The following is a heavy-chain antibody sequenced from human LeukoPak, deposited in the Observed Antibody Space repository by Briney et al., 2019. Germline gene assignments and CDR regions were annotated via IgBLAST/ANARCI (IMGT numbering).Heavy chain of an antibody. CDR2: IIPIFGTA. CDR3: ARGIGYYGSGSYYYGMDV. V-gene: IGHV1-69*13. D-gene: IGHD3-10*01. CDR1: GGTFSSYA. J-gene: IGHJ6*02. Sequence: GASVKVSCKASGGTFSSYAISWVRQAPGQGLEWMGGIIPIFGTANYAQKFQGRVTITADESTSTAYMELSSLRSEDTAVYYCARGIGYYGSGSYYYGMDVWDQGTTVTVSS.